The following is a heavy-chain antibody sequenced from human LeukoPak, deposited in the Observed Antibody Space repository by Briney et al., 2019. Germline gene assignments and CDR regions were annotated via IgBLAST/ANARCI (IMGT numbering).Heavy chain of an antibody. D-gene: IGHD5-18*01. CDR3: AREVGWTAMGAFDI. Sequence: ASDTLSLTCTVSGGSISSYYWSWIRQPPGKGLEWIGYIYYSGSTNYNPSLKSRVTISVDTSKNQFSLKLSSVTAADTAVYYCAREVGWTAMGAFDIWGQGTMVTVSS. J-gene: IGHJ3*02. CDR2: IYYSGST. V-gene: IGHV4-59*01. CDR1: GGSISSYY.